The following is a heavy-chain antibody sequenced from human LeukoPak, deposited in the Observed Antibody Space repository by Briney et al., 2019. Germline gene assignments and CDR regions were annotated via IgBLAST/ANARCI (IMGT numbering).Heavy chain of an antibody. CDR1: GFTFSSYD. V-gene: IGHV3-13*01. D-gene: IGHD6-19*01. J-gene: IGHJ6*02. Sequence: GRSLRLSCAASGFTFSSYDMHWVRQATGKGLEWVSAIGTAGDTYYPGSVKGRFTISRENAKNSLYLQMNSLRAGDTAVYYCARSGIPGAVAADYGMDVWGQGTTVTVSS. CDR3: ARSGIPGAVAADYGMDV. CDR2: IGTAGDT.